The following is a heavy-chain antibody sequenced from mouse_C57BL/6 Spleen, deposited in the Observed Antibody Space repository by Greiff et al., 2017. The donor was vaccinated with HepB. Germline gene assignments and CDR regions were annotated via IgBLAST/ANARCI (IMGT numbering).Heavy chain of an antibody. J-gene: IGHJ2*01. CDR2: TNPTNGRT. Sequence: QVQLQQSGAELVKAGASVKMSCKASGYTFTSYWMHWVKQRLGQGLEWFAETNPTNGRTYYNEKFKSKAILTVDKSSSTAYMLLSGPTFEDSAVYLCARIKKIVATYFDYWGQGTTLTVSS. D-gene: IGHD1-1*01. CDR1: GYTFTSYW. CDR3: ARIKKIVATYFDY. V-gene: IGHV1S81*02.